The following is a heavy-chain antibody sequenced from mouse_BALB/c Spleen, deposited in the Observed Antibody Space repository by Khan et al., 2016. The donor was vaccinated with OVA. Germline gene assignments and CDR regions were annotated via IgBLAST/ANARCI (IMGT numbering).Heavy chain of an antibody. Sequence: VQLKESGPELMKPGASVKISCKASGYSFTSYYIHWVKQSHGKSLEWIGYIDPFNGGTSYNPKFKGKATLTVDKSSSTAYMHLSSLTSDDSAVYYCARHDYVAWFAYWGQGTLVTVSA. CDR2: IDPFNGGT. D-gene: IGHD2-4*01. CDR1: GYSFTSYY. V-gene: IGHV1S135*01. J-gene: IGHJ3*01. CDR3: ARHDYVAWFAY.